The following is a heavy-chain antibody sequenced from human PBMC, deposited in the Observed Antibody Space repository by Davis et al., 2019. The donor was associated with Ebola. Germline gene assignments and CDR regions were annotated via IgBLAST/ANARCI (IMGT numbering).Heavy chain of an antibody. Sequence: GGSLRLSCAASGFSFSSYPMSWVRQAPGKGLEWVSGIRGSGGHTYYADSVKGRFSISRDSSKNTLYLQMNSLRAEDTAVYYCARDRGFGYFDYWGQGTLVTVSS. D-gene: IGHD3-10*01. J-gene: IGHJ4*02. V-gene: IGHV3-23*01. CDR3: ARDRGFGYFDY. CDR1: GFSFSSYP. CDR2: IRGSGGHT.